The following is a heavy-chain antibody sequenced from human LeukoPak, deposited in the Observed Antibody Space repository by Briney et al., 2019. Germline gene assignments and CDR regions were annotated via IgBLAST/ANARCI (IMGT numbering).Heavy chain of an antibody. V-gene: IGHV4-30-4*01. CDR3: AKGLTGIDY. CDR2: IYYSGTT. J-gene: IGHJ4*02. D-gene: IGHD3-9*01. Sequence: SETLSLTCTVSGDSISSGADYWNWIRQPPGKGLEWIGYIYYSGTTYYNPSLKSRVTISVDTSKNQFSLKLSSVTAADAAVYYCAKGLTGIDYWGQGTLVTVSS. CDR1: GDSISSGADY.